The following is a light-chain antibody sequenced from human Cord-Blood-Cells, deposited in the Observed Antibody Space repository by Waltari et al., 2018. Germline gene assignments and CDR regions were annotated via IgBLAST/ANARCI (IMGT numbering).Light chain of an antibody. V-gene: IGLV2-23*01. J-gene: IGLJ2*01. Sequence: QSALTQPASVSGSPGQSITISCTGTSSDVGSYNLVSWYPQHPGKSPKLMIYEGSKRPSGVSNRFSGSKSCNTASLTISGLQAEYEADYYCCSYAGSSTLVFGGGTKLTVL. CDR1: SSDVGSYNL. CDR3: CSYAGSSTLV. CDR2: EGS.